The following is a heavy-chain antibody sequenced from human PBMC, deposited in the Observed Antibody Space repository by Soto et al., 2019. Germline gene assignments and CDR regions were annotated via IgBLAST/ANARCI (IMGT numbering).Heavy chain of an antibody. CDR3: SLSDRYYGMDV. Sequence: HPGGSLRLSCAASGFTFSSYAMSWVRQAPGKGLEWVSSISTSGGSTYYADSVKGRFTISRDNSNNTLYLQMNSLRAEGTAVYYCSLSDRYYGMDVWGLGTTVTVSS. CDR1: GFTFSSYA. V-gene: IGHV3-23*01. CDR2: ISTSGGST. J-gene: IGHJ6*02.